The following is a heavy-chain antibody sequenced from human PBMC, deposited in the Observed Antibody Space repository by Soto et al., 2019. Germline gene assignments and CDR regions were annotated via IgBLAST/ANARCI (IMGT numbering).Heavy chain of an antibody. Sequence: GASVKVSCKASGGTFSSYAISWVRQAPGQGLEWMGGIIPIFGTANYAQKFQGRVTITADESTSTAYMELSSLRSEDTAVYYCAKTSNGYPYYFDYWGQGALVTVSS. CDR3: AKTSNGYPYYFDY. D-gene: IGHD3-22*01. CDR1: GGTFSSYA. CDR2: IIPIFGTA. J-gene: IGHJ4*02. V-gene: IGHV1-69*13.